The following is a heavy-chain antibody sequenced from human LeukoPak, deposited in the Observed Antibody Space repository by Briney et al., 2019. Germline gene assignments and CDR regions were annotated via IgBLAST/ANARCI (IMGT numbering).Heavy chain of an antibody. CDR3: AKAIWVAATSSWFCLDY. J-gene: IGHJ4*02. D-gene: IGHD3-10*01. V-gene: IGHV3-30*02. CDR2: IWYDGSNK. Sequence: PGGSLRLSCAASGFTFSSYGMHWVRQAPGKGLEWVAVIWYDGSNKYYADSVKGRFTISRDNSRNTLYLQMNSLRPEDTAVYYCAKAIWVAATSSWFCLDYWGQGTLVTVSS. CDR1: GFTFSSYG.